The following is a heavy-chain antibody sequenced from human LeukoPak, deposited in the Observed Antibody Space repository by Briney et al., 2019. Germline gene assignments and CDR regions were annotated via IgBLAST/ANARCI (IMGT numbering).Heavy chain of an antibody. J-gene: IGHJ4*02. CDR1: GFTFSHFW. CDR2: ISGSGGST. CDR3: AKFTTVLWFGEFDY. V-gene: IGHV3-23*01. Sequence: AGGSLRLSCAASGFTFSHFWMSWVRQAPGKGLEWVSAISGSGGSTYYADSVKGRFTISRDNSKNTLYLQMNSLRAEDTAVYYCAKFTTVLWFGEFDYWGQGTLVTVSS. D-gene: IGHD3-10*01.